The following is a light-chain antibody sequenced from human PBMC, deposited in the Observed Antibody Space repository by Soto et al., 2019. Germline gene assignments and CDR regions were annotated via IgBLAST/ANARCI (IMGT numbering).Light chain of an antibody. CDR1: SSDVGNYDY. CDR3: NSYGGRNNYV. J-gene: IGLJ1*01. V-gene: IGLV2-8*01. CDR2: EVS. Sequence: QSALTQPPSASGSPGQSVTISCTGTSSDVGNYDYVSWYQQHPGKAPKLIIYEVSYRPSGVPDRFSGSKSGNTASLIVSGLQAEDEADYYCNSYGGRNNYVFGTGTKLTVL.